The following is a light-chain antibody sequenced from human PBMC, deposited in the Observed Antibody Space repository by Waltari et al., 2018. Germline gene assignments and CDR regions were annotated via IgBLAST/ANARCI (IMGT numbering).Light chain of an antibody. CDR1: HTCGSSK. CDR2: HAS. J-gene: IGKJ1*01. Sequence: CTVSHTCGSSKLAWYQHKLGLFPRLVVYHASSGATGNPDRFSCSWSGTDLSLAHSRLKPEDFAVYYCQQQGTLPATFVQGTKVEIK. CDR3: QQQGTLPAT. V-gene: IGKV3-20*01.